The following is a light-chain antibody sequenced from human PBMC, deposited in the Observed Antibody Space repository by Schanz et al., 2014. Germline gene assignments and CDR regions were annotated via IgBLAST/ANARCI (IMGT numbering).Light chain of an antibody. J-gene: IGKJ4*01. V-gene: IGKV3-20*01. CDR2: GAS. CDR3: QQYGSSPLT. CDR1: QSVSSN. Sequence: EIVMTQSPATLSVSPGERATLSCRASQSVSSNLAWYQQKPGQAPRLLISGASSRATGIPDRFNGSGSGTDFTLTINRLEPEDFAVFYCQQYGSSPLTFGGGTKVEFK.